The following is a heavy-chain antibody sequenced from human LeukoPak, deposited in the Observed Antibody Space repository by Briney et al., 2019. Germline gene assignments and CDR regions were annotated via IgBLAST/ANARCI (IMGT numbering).Heavy chain of an antibody. J-gene: IGHJ4*02. CDR3: ARVSSSSADY. CDR1: GFTFSSYS. Sequence: KPGGSQSLSCAASGFTFSSYSMNWVRQAPGKGLEWVSSISSSSSYVYYADSVKGRFTISRDNAKNSLYLQMNSLRAEDTAVYYCARVSSSSADYWGQRTLVYVSS. D-gene: IGHD6-13*01. V-gene: IGHV3-21*01. CDR2: ISSSSSYV.